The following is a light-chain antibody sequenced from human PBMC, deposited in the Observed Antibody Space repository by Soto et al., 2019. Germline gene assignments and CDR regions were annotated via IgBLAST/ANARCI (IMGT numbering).Light chain of an antibody. CDR1: QVISTW. Sequence: DMQMTRCPSSVSXCXGXXFXXXWRASQVISTWLAWYQQKPGQAPKLLIYAASVLESGVPSRFSGSGSGTDFTLTISSVQPEDFATYRCQQANSFPITFGQGTRLEIK. CDR2: AAS. CDR3: QQANSFPIT. V-gene: IGKV1-12*01. J-gene: IGKJ5*01.